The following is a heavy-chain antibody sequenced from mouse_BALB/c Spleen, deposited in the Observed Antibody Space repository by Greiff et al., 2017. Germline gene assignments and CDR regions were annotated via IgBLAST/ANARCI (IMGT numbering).Heavy chain of an antibody. Sequence: EVMLVESGGGLVKPGGSLKLSCAASGFAFSSYDMSWVRQTPEKRLEWVAYISSGGGSTYYPDTVKGRFTISRDNAKNTLYLQMSSLKSEDTAMYYCARLYDCDEDWFAYWGQGTLVTVSA. D-gene: IGHD2-4*01. J-gene: IGHJ3*01. CDR2: ISSGGGST. CDR1: GFAFSSYD. V-gene: IGHV5-12-1*01. CDR3: ARLYDCDEDWFAY.